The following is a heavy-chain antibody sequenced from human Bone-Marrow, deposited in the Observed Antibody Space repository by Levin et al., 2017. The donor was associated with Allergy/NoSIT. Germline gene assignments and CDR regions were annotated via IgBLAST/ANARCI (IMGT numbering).Heavy chain of an antibody. V-gene: IGHV4-61*01. Sequence: SDTLSLTFTFSFFSFLISPSSFLFLLPPPFPFLEWIGYISSSGRTYYKPSLLSRITISLHTSKNQFSLKLTSVTPADTAVYYCARDDYSDFTGWVWGQGSLVTVSS. CDR2: ISSSGRT. CDR1: FFSFLISPSS. J-gene: IGHJ4*02. D-gene: IGHD3-9*01. CDR3: ARDDYSDFTGWV.